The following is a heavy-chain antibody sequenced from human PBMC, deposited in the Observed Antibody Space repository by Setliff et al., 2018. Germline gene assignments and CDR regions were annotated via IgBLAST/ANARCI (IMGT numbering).Heavy chain of an antibody. V-gene: IGHV3-7*03. CDR3: ARDNVILDDSRGIFYPWYDP. CDR1: GFRFSRHW. D-gene: IGHD4-4*01. CDR2: IKEDGSEE. J-gene: IGHJ5*02. Sequence: LRLSCAASGFRFSRHWMTWVRQAPGKGLEWVANIKEDGSEEYYVDSVRGRFSISRDNAKDSVFLEMNSLRADDTAVYYCARDNVILDDSRGIFYPWYDPWGQGTLVTVSS.